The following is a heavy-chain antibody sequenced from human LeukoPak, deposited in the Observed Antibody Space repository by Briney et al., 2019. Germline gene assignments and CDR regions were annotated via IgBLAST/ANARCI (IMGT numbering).Heavy chain of an antibody. Sequence: GASVKVSCKVSGYTLTELSMHWVRQAPGKGLEWMGGFDPEDGETIYAQKFQGRVTMTEDTSTDTAYMELSSLRSEDTAVYYCAKEGGIQLWLPAAFDIWGQGTMVTVSS. V-gene: IGHV1-24*01. CDR2: FDPEDGET. J-gene: IGHJ3*02. CDR3: AKEGGIQLWLPAAFDI. D-gene: IGHD5-18*01. CDR1: GYTLTELS.